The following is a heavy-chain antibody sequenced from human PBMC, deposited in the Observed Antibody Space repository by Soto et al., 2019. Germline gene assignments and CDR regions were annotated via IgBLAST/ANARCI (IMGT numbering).Heavy chain of an antibody. CDR1: GYTFTSYG. CDR2: ISAYNGNT. D-gene: IGHD1-26*01. J-gene: IGHJ4*02. CDR3: ASGIVGATNFDY. Sequence: ASVKVSCKASGYTFTSYGISWVRQAPGQGLEWMGWISAYNGNTNYAQKLQGRVTMTTDTSTSTAYMELRSLRSEDTAVYYCASGIVGATNFDYWGQGTLVTVSS. V-gene: IGHV1-18*01.